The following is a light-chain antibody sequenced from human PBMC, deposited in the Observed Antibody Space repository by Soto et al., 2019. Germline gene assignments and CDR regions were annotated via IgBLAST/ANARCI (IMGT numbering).Light chain of an antibody. V-gene: IGLV2-8*01. J-gene: IGLJ2*01. CDR2: EVT. Sequence: QSALTQPPSASGSPGQSVTISCTGTSSDVGGYNYVSWYQQHPGKAPKLMIYEVTKRPSGVPDRFSGSKSGNTASLTVSGLQSEYEADYYCSSYAGSSNYVVFGVGTKLTVL. CDR1: SSDVGGYNY. CDR3: SSYAGSSNYVV.